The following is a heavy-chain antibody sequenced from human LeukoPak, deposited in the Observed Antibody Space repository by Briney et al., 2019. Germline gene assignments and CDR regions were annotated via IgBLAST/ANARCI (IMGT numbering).Heavy chain of an antibody. Sequence: SETLSLTCTVSGGSISSYYWSWIRQPPGKGLEWIGYIYYSGSTNYNPSLKSRVTISVDTSKNQFSLKLSSVTAAGTAVYYCAKRLTTDAFDIWGQGTMVTVSS. CDR3: AKRLTTDAFDI. V-gene: IGHV4-59*01. D-gene: IGHD1-1*01. CDR2: IYYSGST. CDR1: GGSISSYY. J-gene: IGHJ3*02.